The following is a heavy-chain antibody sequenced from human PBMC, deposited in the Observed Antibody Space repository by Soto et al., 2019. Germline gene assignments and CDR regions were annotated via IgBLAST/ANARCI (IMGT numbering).Heavy chain of an antibody. CDR3: ATKVVLGGIGFVDS. Sequence: HPGGSLRLSCTASGFTFSTYWMSWVRQTPGKGLEWVANISPDESGKYYVDSVKGRFTISRDNAKNSLYLQMSSLRAEDTAVYYCATKVVLGGIGFVDSWGQGSLVTVSS. CDR1: GFTFSTYW. J-gene: IGHJ5*02. CDR2: ISPDESGK. D-gene: IGHD2-15*01. V-gene: IGHV3-7*01.